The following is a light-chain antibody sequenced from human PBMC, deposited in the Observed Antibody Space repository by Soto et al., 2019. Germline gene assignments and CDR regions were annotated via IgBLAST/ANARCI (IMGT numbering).Light chain of an antibody. CDR2: GAS. V-gene: IGKV3D-15*01. Sequence: EIVMTQSPGTLSLSPGERATLSCRASQSVSSRLAWYQQKPGQAPRLLISGASSRATGIPDRFSGSGSGTEFTLTISSLQSEDFAVYYCQQYSNRPYTFGQGTKVDIK. CDR1: QSVSSR. CDR3: QQYSNRPYT. J-gene: IGKJ2*01.